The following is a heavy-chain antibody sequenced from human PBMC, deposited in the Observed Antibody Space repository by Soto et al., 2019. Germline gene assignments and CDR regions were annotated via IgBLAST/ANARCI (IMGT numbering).Heavy chain of an antibody. Sequence: QLQLQESGPGLVKPSETLSLTCTVSGGSISSSSYYWGWSRQPPGKGLEWIGSIYYSGSTYYNPSLKSRVTISVDTSKNQFSLKLSSVTAADTAVYYCARHTPAISISDHWGQGTLVTVSS. D-gene: IGHD2-15*01. CDR3: ARHTPAISISDH. CDR1: GGSISSSSYY. CDR2: IYYSGST. J-gene: IGHJ4*02. V-gene: IGHV4-39*01.